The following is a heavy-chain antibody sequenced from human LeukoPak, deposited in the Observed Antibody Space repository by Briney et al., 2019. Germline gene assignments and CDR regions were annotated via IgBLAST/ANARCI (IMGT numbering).Heavy chain of an antibody. CDR3: AKDDAWLRFGE. CDR2: ISPSGDIT. V-gene: IGHV3-23*01. CDR1: GFTFSSYA. J-gene: IGHJ4*02. Sequence: GGSLRLSCAASGFTFSSYAMHWVRQAPGKGLEWVSGISPSGDITYYADSVKGRFTISRDNSKNMLYLEVISPTAEDTAVYYCAKDDAWLRFGEWSQGTLVTVSS. D-gene: IGHD3-10*01.